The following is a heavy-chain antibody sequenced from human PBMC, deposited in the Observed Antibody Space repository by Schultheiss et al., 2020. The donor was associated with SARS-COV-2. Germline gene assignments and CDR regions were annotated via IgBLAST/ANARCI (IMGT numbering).Heavy chain of an antibody. J-gene: IGHJ4*02. CDR2: ISYDGSNK. D-gene: IGHD6-19*01. V-gene: IGHV3-30*03. CDR1: GFTFSSYA. CDR3: ARYVSGWYYFDY. Sequence: GGSLRLSCAASGFTFSSYAMSWVRQAPGKGLEWVAVISYDGSNKYYADSVKGRFTISRDNSKNTLYLQMNSLRAEDTAVYYCARYVSGWYYFDYWGQGTLVTVSS.